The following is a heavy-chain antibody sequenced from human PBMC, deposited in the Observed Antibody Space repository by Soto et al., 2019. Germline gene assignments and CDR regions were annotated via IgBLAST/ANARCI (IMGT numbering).Heavy chain of an antibody. CDR2: INPNSGGT. CDR3: ARDSITIFGVVTYYFDY. CDR1: GYTFTGYY. Sequence: QVQLVQSGAEVKKPGASVKVSCKASGYTFTGYYMHWVRQAPGQGLEWMGWINPNSGGTNYAQKFQGWVTMTSDTSISTAYMELSRLRSDDTAVYYCARDSITIFGVVTYYFDYWGQGTLVTVSS. V-gene: IGHV1-2*04. D-gene: IGHD3-3*01. J-gene: IGHJ4*02.